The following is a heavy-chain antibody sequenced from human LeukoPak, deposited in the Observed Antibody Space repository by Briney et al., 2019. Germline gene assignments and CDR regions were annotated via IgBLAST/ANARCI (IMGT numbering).Heavy chain of an antibody. Sequence: SETLSLTCTVSGGSISSGGYYWSWIRQHPGKGLEWIGYIYYSGSTYYNPSLKSRVTISVDTSKNQFSLKLSSVTAADTAVYYCARETPTYYCDSSGHPVEYGMDVWGQGTTVTVSS. CDR1: GGSISSGGYY. V-gene: IGHV4-31*03. D-gene: IGHD3-22*01. J-gene: IGHJ6*02. CDR2: IYYSGST. CDR3: ARETPTYYCDSSGHPVEYGMDV.